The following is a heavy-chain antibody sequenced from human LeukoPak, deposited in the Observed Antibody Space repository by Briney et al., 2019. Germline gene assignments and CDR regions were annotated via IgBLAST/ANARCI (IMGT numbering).Heavy chain of an antibody. J-gene: IGHJ5*02. CDR2: IYSGGST. Sequence: GGSLRLSCAASGFTVSSNYMSWVRQAPGKGLEWVSVIYSGGSTYYADSVKGRFTISRDNSKNTLYLQMNSLRAEDTAVYYCARRGSLYYYDSSGPYHWGQGTLVTVSS. CDR1: GFTVSSNY. D-gene: IGHD3-22*01. V-gene: IGHV3-66*01. CDR3: ARRGSLYYYDSSGPYH.